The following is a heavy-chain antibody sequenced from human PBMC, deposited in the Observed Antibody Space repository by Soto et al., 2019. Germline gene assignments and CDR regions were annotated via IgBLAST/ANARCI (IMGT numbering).Heavy chain of an antibody. J-gene: IGHJ4*02. CDR2: ISSSGSTI. D-gene: IGHD3-10*01. V-gene: IGHV3-48*03. Sequence: PGGSLRLSCAASGFTFSSYEMNWVRQAPGKGLEWVSYISSSGSTIYYADSVKGRFTTSRDNAKNSLYLQMNSLRAEDTAVYYCARDIVVRGVYFDYWGQGTLVTVSS. CDR1: GFTFSSYE. CDR3: ARDIVVRGVYFDY.